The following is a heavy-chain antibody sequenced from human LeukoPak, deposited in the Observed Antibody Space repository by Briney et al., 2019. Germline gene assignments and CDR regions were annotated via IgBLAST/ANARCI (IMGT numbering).Heavy chain of an antibody. CDR3: ARLGQKLRYWYFDL. J-gene: IGHJ2*01. CDR1: GYSFTTYW. Sequence: GESLKISCKASGYSFTTYWIGWVRQMPGKGLEWMGIIYPDDSDTRYSPSFQGQVTMSADKSISTAYLQWSSLKASDTAIYYCARLGQKLRYWYFDLWGRGTLVTVSS. V-gene: IGHV5-51*01. D-gene: IGHD3-16*01. CDR2: IYPDDSDT.